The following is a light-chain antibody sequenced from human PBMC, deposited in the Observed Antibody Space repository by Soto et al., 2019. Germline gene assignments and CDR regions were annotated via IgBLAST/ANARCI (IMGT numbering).Light chain of an antibody. J-gene: IGKJ1*01. Sequence: DIQMTQAPFSLSASVGDRVTITCRSSQSIRTYLNWYQQKPGKAPKLLIYAAFTLQTGVPSRFTGSGSGTDFTLTISSLQPEEVATYYCQQSYSALQTFGQGTKVEIK. V-gene: IGKV1-39*01. CDR2: AAF. CDR3: QQSYSALQT. CDR1: QSIRTY.